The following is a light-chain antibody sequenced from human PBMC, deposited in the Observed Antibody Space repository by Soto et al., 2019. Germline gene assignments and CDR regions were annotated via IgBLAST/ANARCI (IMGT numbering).Light chain of an antibody. V-gene: IGKV1-17*01. CDR3: LQHNSYRPWT. Sequence: DIQMTQSPSSLSASVGDRVTITCRASQGIRNDLGWYQQKPGKAPKRLIYAASSLQSGVPSRFSGSGSGTEGTLTSSSLQPEDFATEYGLQHNSYRPWTVGQGTKVESK. CDR2: AAS. J-gene: IGKJ1*01. CDR1: QGIRND.